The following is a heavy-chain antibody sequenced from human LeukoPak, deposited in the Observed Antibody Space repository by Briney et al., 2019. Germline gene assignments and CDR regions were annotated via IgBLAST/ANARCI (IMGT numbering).Heavy chain of an antibody. J-gene: IGHJ1*01. CDR3: ARPGIDATGAFAC. Sequence: SETLSLTCTVSGGSVSSSGYYWGWIRKPPGKGLEWVGCSCYSGSTYYNPSLKIRISISIYTSKNQLSLNLTSVTAADTAVYFCARPGIDATGAFACWGQGHLVTVSS. CDR1: GGSVSSSGYY. CDR2: SCYSGST. D-gene: IGHD6-13*01. V-gene: IGHV4-39*01.